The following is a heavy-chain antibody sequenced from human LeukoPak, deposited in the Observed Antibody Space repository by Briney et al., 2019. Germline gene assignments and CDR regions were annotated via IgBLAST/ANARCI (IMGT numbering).Heavy chain of an antibody. J-gene: IGHJ5*02. V-gene: IGHV1-46*01. CDR2: INPTGGST. CDR3: ARDNSVGDNAWWFDP. CDR1: GDTFSIYY. Sequence: ASVKVSCKASGDTFSIYYMHWVRQAPGQGLEWMGLINPTGGSTGNAQKFQGRVTMTRDMSTSTDYMELSSLRSEDTAIYYCARDNSVGDNAWWFDPWGQGTLVTVSS. D-gene: IGHD1-26*01.